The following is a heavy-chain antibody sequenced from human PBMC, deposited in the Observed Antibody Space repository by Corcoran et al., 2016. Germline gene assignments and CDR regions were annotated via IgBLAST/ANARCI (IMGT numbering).Heavy chain of an antibody. D-gene: IGHD5-18*01. J-gene: IGHJ5*02. Sequence: QLQLQESGPGLVKPSETLSLTCTVSGGSISSSSYYWGWIRQPPGKGLEWIGSIYYSGSTYYTPSLKSRVTISVDTSKKQFALKLSSVTAADTALYYCAVTLGNSDGYPWFDPWGQGTLVTVSS. CDR2: IYYSGST. V-gene: IGHV4-39*01. CDR1: GGSISSSSYY. CDR3: AVTLGNSDGYPWFDP.